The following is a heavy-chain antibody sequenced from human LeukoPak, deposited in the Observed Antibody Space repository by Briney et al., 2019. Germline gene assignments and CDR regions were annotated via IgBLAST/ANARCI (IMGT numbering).Heavy chain of an antibody. D-gene: IGHD3-22*01. CDR2: ISGSGGST. J-gene: IGHJ4*02. CDR3: AKVTPLRRFSDPPSSGYYYPQGI. Sequence: HPGGSLRLSCEASGFSLTTYAMHWVRQAPGKGLEWVSAISGSGGSTYYADSVKGRFTISRDNSKNTLYLQMNSLRAEDTAVYYCAKVTPLRRFSDPPSSGYYYPQGIWGQGTLVTVSS. V-gene: IGHV3-23*01. CDR1: GFSLTTYA.